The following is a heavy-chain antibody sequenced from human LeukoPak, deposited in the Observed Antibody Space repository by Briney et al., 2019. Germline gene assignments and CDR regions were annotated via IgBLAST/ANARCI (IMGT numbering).Heavy chain of an antibody. Sequence: GGSLRLSCAASGFTFSSYGMHRVRQAPGKGLEWVAFIRYDGNNKYYADSVKGRFTISRDNSKNTVYLQMNSLRTEDTSVYYCARDDYWGQGTLVTVS. CDR1: GFTFSSYG. V-gene: IGHV3-30*02. CDR2: IRYDGNNK. J-gene: IGHJ4*02. CDR3: ARDDY.